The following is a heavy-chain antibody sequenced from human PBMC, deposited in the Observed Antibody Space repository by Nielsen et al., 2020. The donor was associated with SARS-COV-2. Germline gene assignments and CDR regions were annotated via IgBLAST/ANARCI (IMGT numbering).Heavy chain of an antibody. D-gene: IGHD3-3*01. Sequence: GESLKISCAASGFTFSGSAMHWVRQASGQGLEWVGRIRSKANRYATAYAASVKGRFTISRDDSKNTAYLQMNSLKTEDTAVYYCTRQKEWLLSSYFDYWGQGTLVTVSS. V-gene: IGHV3-73*01. J-gene: IGHJ4*02. CDR2: IRSKANRYAT. CDR3: TRQKEWLLSSYFDY. CDR1: GFTFSGSA.